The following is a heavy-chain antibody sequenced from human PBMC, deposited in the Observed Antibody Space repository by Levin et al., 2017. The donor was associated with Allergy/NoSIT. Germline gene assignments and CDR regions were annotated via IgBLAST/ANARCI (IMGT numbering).Heavy chain of an antibody. Sequence: GGSLRLSCAASGFTFRIYGMHWVRQAPDKGLTWVAFIWNDGTNKYYADSVEGRFTISRDNSKNTVSLQMNSLGAEDAGVYYCARAGYNDYRVPYYAMDLWGQGATVTV. CDR3: ARAGYNDYRVPYYAMDL. V-gene: IGHV3-33*01. CDR2: IWNDGTNK. D-gene: IGHD1-1*01. CDR1: GFTFRIYG. J-gene: IGHJ6*02.